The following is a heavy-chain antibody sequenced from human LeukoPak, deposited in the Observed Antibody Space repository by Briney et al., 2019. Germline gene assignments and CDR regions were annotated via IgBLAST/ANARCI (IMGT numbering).Heavy chain of an antibody. CDR3: ARRYYYDSSGYSFDY. CDR1: GYTFTSYD. Sequence: GASVKVSCKASGYTFTSYDINWVRQATGRGLEWMGWMNPNSGNTGYSQKFQGRVTMTRNTSISTAYMELSSLRSEDTAVYYCARRYYYDSSGYSFDYWGQGTLVTVSS. V-gene: IGHV1-8*01. CDR2: MNPNSGNT. J-gene: IGHJ4*02. D-gene: IGHD3-22*01.